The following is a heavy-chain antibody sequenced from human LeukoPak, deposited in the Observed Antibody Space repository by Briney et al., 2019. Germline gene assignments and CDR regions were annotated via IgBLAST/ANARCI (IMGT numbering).Heavy chain of an antibody. J-gene: IGHJ5*02. CDR2: INHSGST. CDR3: ARARGGFGANWFDP. D-gene: IGHD3-10*01. V-gene: IGHV4-34*01. CDR1: GGSFSGYY. Sequence: SETLSLTCAAYGGSFSGYYWSWIRQPPGKGLEWIGEINHSGSTNYNPSLKSRVTISVDTSKNQFSLKLSSVTAADTAVYYCARARGGFGANWFDPWGQGTLVTVSS.